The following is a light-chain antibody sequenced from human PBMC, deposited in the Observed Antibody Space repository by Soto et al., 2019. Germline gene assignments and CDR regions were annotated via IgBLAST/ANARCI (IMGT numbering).Light chain of an antibody. CDR2: NVN. Sequence: QSALIQPPTVSGQSVTISCTETSSDVASYDYVSWYQHHPGTVPKPMIYNVNTQPSGVPDRFSGSRSGNTASMTISGLQTEDEADYFCCSYTGSVTYVFGTGTKVTVL. V-gene: IGLV2-11*01. CDR1: SSDVASYDY. J-gene: IGLJ1*01. CDR3: CSYTGSVTYV.